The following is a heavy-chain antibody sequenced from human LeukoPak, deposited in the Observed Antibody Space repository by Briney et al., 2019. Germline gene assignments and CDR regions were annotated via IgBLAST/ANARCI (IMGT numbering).Heavy chain of an antibody. Sequence: GGSLRLSCATSGFTFSGSAMHWVRQASGKGLEWVGRIRNKAKSYATAYAESVKGRFTISRDDSKNTLYLQMNSLKTEDTAVYYCTLRYCSSTTCHRGTFDIWGQGTMVTVSS. D-gene: IGHD2-2*01. CDR2: IRNKAKSYAT. J-gene: IGHJ3*02. CDR3: TLRYCSSTTCHRGTFDI. V-gene: IGHV3-73*01. CDR1: GFTFSGSA.